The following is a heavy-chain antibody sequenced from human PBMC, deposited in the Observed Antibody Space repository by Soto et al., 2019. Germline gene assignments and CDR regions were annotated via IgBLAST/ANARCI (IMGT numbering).Heavy chain of an antibody. CDR1: GYSFTSLD. Sequence: GASVKVSCKASGYSFTSLDINWVRQTAGQGLEWMGWMQPSTGRTGYTQKFQGRVTMTRDTSINTAYMELTTLTSDDTAFYYCARGVSAGVDYWGQGTLVTVSS. CDR3: ARGVSAGVDY. CDR2: MQPSTGRT. J-gene: IGHJ4*02. D-gene: IGHD1-26*01. V-gene: IGHV1-8*01.